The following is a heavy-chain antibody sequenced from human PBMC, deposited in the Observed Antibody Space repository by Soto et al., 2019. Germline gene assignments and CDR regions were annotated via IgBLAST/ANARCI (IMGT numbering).Heavy chain of an antibody. J-gene: IGHJ5*02. CDR3: VREGYCSGSTCLYKWFDP. D-gene: IGHD2-15*01. CDR1: GFTFSSYA. V-gene: IGHV3-23*01. Sequence: GGSLRLSCAASGFTFSSYAMNWVRQAPGKGLEWVSVISGNGETTYYADSVKGRFTISRDNAKKTLYLQMNSLRDEDTAIYYCVREGYCSGSTCLYKWFDPWGQGTLVTVSS. CDR2: ISGNGETT.